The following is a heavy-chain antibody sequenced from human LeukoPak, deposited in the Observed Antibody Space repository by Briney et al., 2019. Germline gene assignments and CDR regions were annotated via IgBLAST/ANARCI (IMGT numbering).Heavy chain of an antibody. CDR1: GFSFTKYA. J-gene: IGHJ4*02. D-gene: IGHD3-16*02. CDR3: AKVSFDGGVIPYFDS. CDR2: MSSSGDST. V-gene: IGHV3-23*01. Sequence: PGGSLRLSCAASGFSFTKYAMSWVRQAPGKGLEWVSGMSSSGDSTDYAGSVKGRFTISRDNSKNTLYLQMDSLRVEDTAVFYCAKVSFDGGVIPYFDSWGQGTVVTVSS.